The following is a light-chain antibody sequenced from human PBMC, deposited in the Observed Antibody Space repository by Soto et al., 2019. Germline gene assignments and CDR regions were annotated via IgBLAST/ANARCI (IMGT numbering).Light chain of an antibody. J-gene: IGKJ1*01. Sequence: DIQMNQAPGTLSLSVSGRVSITCRASQTISSWLAWYQQKPGKAPKLLIYKASTLKSGVPSRFSGSGSGTEFTLTISSLQPDDFATYYCQHYNSYSEAFGQGTKV. CDR3: QHYNSYSEA. CDR2: KAS. CDR1: QTISSW. V-gene: IGKV1-5*03.